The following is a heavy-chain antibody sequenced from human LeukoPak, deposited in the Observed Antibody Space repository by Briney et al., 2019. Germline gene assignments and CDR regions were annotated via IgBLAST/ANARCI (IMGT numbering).Heavy chain of an antibody. CDR2: ISSSSSYI. V-gene: IGHV3-21*01. J-gene: IGHJ5*02. Sequence: GGSLRLSCAASGFTFSSYSMNWVRQAPGKGLEWVSSISSSSSYIYYADSVKGRFTISRDNAKNSLYLQMNSLRAEDTAVYYCARTRIVGATWFDPWGQGTLVTVSS. D-gene: IGHD1-26*01. CDR3: ARTRIVGATWFDP. CDR1: GFTFSSYS.